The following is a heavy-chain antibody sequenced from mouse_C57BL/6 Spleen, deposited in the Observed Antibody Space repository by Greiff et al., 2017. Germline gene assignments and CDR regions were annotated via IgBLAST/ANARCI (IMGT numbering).Heavy chain of an antibody. Sequence: EVQLVESEGGLVQPGSSMKLSCTASGFTFSDYYMAWVRQVPEKGLEWVANINYDGSSTYYLDSLKSRFIISRDNAKNILYLQMSSLKSEDTATYYCARDRGHGSFDYWGQGTTLTVSS. V-gene: IGHV5-16*01. D-gene: IGHD1-1*01. J-gene: IGHJ2*01. CDR1: GFTFSDYY. CDR2: INYDGSST. CDR3: ARDRGHGSFDY.